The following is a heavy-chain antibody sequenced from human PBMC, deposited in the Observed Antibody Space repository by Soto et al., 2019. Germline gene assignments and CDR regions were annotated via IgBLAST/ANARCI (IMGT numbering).Heavy chain of an antibody. CDR2: INAGNGNT. J-gene: IGHJ5*02. CDR3: AREIAVAGKGEYNWFDP. V-gene: IGHV1-3*01. Sequence: ASVKVSCKASGYTFTSYAMHWVRQAPGQRLEWMGWINAGNGNTKYSQKFQGRVTITRDTSASTAYMELSSLRSEDTAVYYCAREIAVAGKGEYNWFDPWGQGTLVTVSS. CDR1: GYTFTSYA. D-gene: IGHD6-19*01.